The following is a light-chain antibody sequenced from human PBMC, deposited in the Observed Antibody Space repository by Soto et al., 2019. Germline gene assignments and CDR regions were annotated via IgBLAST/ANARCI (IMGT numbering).Light chain of an antibody. CDR1: STDFVSYNR. V-gene: IGLV2-18*01. CDR2: EVS. Sequence: QSVLTLPPSVSGSPGQSVTISCTGTSTDFVSYNRVSWYQQPPGTAPKLMIYEVSKRPSGVPDRFSGSKSGNTASLTISGLQAADEADYYCSLYTSQKAYVFGTGTKVTVL. J-gene: IGLJ1*01. CDR3: SLYTSQKAYV.